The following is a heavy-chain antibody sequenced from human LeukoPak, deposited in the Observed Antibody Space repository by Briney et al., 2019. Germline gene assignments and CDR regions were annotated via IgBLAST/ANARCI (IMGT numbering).Heavy chain of an antibody. CDR3: ARDGLGSYDY. CDR2: ISSNSRYI. J-gene: IGHJ4*01. D-gene: IGHD3-10*01. Sequence: PGGSLRLSCAASVFDFSDYTINWVRQAPRKVREGVSSISSNSRYIYYGDSVKGRLTVSRDNAKNSVYVQMNNLRVEDTDVYYCARDGLGSYDYWGHGTLVTVSS. V-gene: IGHV3-21*01. CDR1: VFDFSDYT.